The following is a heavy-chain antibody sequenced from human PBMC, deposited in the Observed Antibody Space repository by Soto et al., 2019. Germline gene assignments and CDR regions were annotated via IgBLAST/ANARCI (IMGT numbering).Heavy chain of an antibody. Sequence: QVQLVESGGGVVQPGRSLRLSCAASGFTFSSYAMHWVRQAPGKGLEWVAVISYDGSNKYYADSVKGRFTISRDNSKNTLYLQMNRLRAEDTAVYYCARDWALTTTDYYYGMDVWGQGTTVTVSS. D-gene: IGHD4-17*01. CDR2: ISYDGSNK. CDR1: GFTFSSYA. CDR3: ARDWALTTTDYYYGMDV. J-gene: IGHJ6*02. V-gene: IGHV3-30-3*01.